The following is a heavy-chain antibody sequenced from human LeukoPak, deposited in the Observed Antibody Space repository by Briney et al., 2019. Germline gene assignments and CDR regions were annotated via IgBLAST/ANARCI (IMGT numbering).Heavy chain of an antibody. CDR1: RLTFSNYA. CDR3: ANSIPGLYYYYYLDV. V-gene: IGHV3-23*01. CDR2: ISASGGTT. Sequence: PGGSPRLSCAASRLTFSNYAMSWVRQAPGKGLEWVSGISASGGTTYYADSVKGRFTISIDNSKNTLHLKMSSLRAEDTAVYFCANSIPGLYYYYYLDVWGKGTTVTVSS. D-gene: IGHD2-2*02. J-gene: IGHJ6*03.